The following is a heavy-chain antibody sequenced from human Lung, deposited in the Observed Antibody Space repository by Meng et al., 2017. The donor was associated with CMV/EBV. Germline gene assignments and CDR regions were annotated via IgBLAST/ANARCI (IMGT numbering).Heavy chain of an antibody. V-gene: IGHV3-9*01. CDR1: GFAFDDFA. J-gene: IGHJ6*02. Sequence: GGSLTLSCTASGFAFDDFAIHWVRQSPGEGLEWVSGISGNTGFIGYADSVKGRFTISRDNAKKTLSLQINTLRAEDTALYYCTKGGGERVSFDAMDVWGQGTTVTVSS. CDR3: TKGGGERVSFDAMDV. D-gene: IGHD3-16*01. CDR2: ISGNTGFI.